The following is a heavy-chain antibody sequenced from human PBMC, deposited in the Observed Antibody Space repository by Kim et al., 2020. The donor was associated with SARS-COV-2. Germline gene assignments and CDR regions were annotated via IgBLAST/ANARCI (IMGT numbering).Heavy chain of an antibody. CDR3: TRHREHYYDSSGYNYYYYGMDV. J-gene: IGHJ6*02. D-gene: IGHD3-22*01. V-gene: IGHV3-73*01. CDR1: GFTFSGSA. CDR2: IRSKANSYAT. Sequence: GGSLRLSCAASGFTFSGSAMHWVRQASGKGLEWVGRIRSKANSYATAYAASVKGRFTISRDDSKNTAYLQMNSLKTEDTAVYYCTRHREHYYDSSGYNYYYYGMDVWGQGTTVTVSS.